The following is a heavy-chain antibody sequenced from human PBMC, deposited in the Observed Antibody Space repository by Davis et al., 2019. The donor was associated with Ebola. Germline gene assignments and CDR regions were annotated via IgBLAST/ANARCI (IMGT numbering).Heavy chain of an antibody. D-gene: IGHD1-26*01. CDR1: GYTFTSYA. CDR2: INTNTENP. CDR3: ARDWELLDY. Sequence: AASVKVSCKASGYTFTSYAMNWVRQAPGQGLEWMGWINTNTENPTYAQGFTGRFVLSLDTSVSTAYLQISSLQAEDTAVYYCARDWELLDYWGQGTLVTVSS. V-gene: IGHV7-4-1*02. J-gene: IGHJ4*02.